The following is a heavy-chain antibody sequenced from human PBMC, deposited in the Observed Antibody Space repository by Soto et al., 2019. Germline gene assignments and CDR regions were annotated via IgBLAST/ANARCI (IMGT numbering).Heavy chain of an antibody. CDR3: ARGGEVRWYGMDV. Sequence: QVQLQQWGAGLLKPSETLSLTCAVYGGSFSGYYWSWIRQPPGKGLEWIGEINHSGSTNYNPSLKSRVTISXDXXKNPFSLKLSSVTAADTAVYYCARGGEVRWYGMDVWGQGTTVTVSS. CDR1: GGSFSGYY. CDR2: INHSGST. J-gene: IGHJ6*02. V-gene: IGHV4-34*01. D-gene: IGHD4-17*01.